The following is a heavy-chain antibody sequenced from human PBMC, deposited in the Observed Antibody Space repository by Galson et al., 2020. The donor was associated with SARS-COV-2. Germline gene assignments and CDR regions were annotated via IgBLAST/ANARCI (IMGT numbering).Heavy chain of an antibody. CDR2: IYPGDSDT. D-gene: IGHD3-10*01. V-gene: IGHV5-51*01. J-gene: IGHJ4*02. CDR1: GYSFTSYW. Sequence: HGESLKISCPGSGYSFTSYWIGWVRQMPGKGLEWMGFIYPGDSDTRFSPSFQGQVTISADKSINTVYLQWSTMKASDTAMYYCARHRLGDYGAGSYPNPGIDYWGQGTLVTVST. CDR3: ARHRLGDYGAGSYPNPGIDY.